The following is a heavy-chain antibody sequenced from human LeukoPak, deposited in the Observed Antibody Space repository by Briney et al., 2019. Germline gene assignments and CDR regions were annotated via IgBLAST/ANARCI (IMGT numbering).Heavy chain of an antibody. V-gene: IGHV1-69*04. D-gene: IGHD2-2*01. J-gene: IGHJ6*02. CDR2: IIPIRGIA. CDR1: GGTFSSYT. Sequence: SVKVSCKASGGTFSSYTISWVRQAPGQGLEWMGRIIPIRGIANYAQKFQGRVTIIADKSTSTAYMELSSLRFEDTAVYYCARDPSTSHYYYGMDVWGQGTTVTVSS. CDR3: ARDPSTSHYYYGMDV.